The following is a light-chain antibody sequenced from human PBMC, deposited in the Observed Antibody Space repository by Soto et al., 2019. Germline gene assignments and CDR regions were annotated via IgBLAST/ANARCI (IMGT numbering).Light chain of an antibody. Sequence: QAVVTQPPSVSAAPRQRVTISCSGNSSNIGNYAVNWYQQLPGKAPKLLIYYDNLLPSGVSDRFSGSRSGTSASLAISGLQSEDEADYYCAAWDDSLNGPVFGGGTKLTVL. CDR3: AAWDDSLNGPV. CDR1: SSNIGNYA. CDR2: YDN. V-gene: IGLV1-36*01. J-gene: IGLJ2*01.